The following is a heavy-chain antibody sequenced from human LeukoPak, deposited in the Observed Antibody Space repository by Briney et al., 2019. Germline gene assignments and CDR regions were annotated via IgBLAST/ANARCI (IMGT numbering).Heavy chain of an antibody. CDR1: GFILSTYF. CDR2: IKQDGSEE. J-gene: IGHJ5*02. Sequence: GGSLRLSCAASGFILSTYFMSWLRQAPGKGLEWVANIKQDGSEEKYVDSVKGRFTISRDNAKNSLYLQTNSLKVEDTAVYYCARDRRGEDTPYNWFDPWGQGTLVTVSS. D-gene: IGHD2-15*01. V-gene: IGHV3-7*01. CDR3: ARDRRGEDTPYNWFDP.